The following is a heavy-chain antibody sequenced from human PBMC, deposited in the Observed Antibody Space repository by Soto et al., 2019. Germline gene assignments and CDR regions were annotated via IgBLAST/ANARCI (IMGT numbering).Heavy chain of an antibody. D-gene: IGHD3-10*01. CDR3: ARGVYGSGNYYTGPSAFDI. J-gene: IGHJ3*02. CDR2: TIPVFNTA. V-gene: IGHV1-69*06. CDR1: GGTLSDHG. Sequence: QVQLEQSGAEVKKPGSSVKVSCKASGGTLSDHGVAWLRQAPGQGLEWMGGTIPVFNTAKYAQKFQGRATVTADKFTNIAYMELSSLRSEDTAFYFCARGVYGSGNYYTGPSAFDIWGQGTMVIFSS.